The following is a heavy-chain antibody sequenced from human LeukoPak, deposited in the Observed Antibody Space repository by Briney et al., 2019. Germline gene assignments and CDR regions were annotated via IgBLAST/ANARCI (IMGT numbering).Heavy chain of an antibody. Sequence: GSLRLSCAASGFTFSSYGMHWVRQAPGKGLEWVAVIWYDGSNKYYADSVKGRFTISRDNSKNTLYLQMNSLRAEDTAVYYCARCSDSGSYYLDYWGQGTLVTVSS. CDR2: IWYDGSNK. D-gene: IGHD1-26*01. CDR1: GFTFSSYG. CDR3: ARCSDSGSYYLDY. J-gene: IGHJ4*02. V-gene: IGHV3-33*01.